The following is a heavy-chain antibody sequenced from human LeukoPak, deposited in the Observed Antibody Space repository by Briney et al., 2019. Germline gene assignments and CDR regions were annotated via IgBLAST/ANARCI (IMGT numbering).Heavy chain of an antibody. Sequence: PGGSLRLSCAASGFTFSSYAMSWVRQAPGKGLEWVSVVSGSGGDTHYADSVEGRFTISRDNSKNTLYLQMNSLRAEDTAVYYCAKVGGDSSGWYFYFDYWGQGTLVTVSS. J-gene: IGHJ4*02. CDR3: AKVGGDSSGWYFYFDY. CDR1: GFTFSSYA. V-gene: IGHV3-23*01. D-gene: IGHD6-19*01. CDR2: VSGSGGDT.